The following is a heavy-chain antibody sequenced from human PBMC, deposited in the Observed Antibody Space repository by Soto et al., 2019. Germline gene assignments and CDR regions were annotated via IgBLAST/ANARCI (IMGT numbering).Heavy chain of an antibody. V-gene: IGHV3-23*01. D-gene: IGHD5-12*01. J-gene: IGHJ4*02. CDR2: ISGSGDNT. Sequence: EVQLLESGGGLAQPGGSVRLSCAASGFSFDEYAMTWVRQAAGKGREWVSAISGSGDNTYYADSVKGRFTISRDNSKNTLYLQLNSLRAEDTAVYYCAKGYYSGYDLAYFDYWGQGTLVTVSS. CDR1: GFSFDEYA. CDR3: AKGYYSGYDLAYFDY.